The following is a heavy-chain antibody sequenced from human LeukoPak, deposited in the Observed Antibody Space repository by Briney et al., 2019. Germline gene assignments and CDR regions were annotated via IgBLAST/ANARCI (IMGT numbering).Heavy chain of an antibody. CDR3: AREILRFDI. Sequence: ASVKVSCKASGYIVNRQGMNWVRQAPGQGLEWMGWINTDSGKATYAQGFTGRFVFSLDSSVSTVYLQISDLMPEDTAKYYCAREILRFDIWGQGTTVTVSS. J-gene: IGHJ3*02. CDR1: GYIVNRQG. CDR2: INTDSGKA. V-gene: IGHV7-4-1*02.